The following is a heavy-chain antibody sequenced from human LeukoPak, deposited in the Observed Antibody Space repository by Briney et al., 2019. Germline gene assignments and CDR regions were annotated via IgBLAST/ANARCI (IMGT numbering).Heavy chain of an antibody. CDR2: IYYSGST. D-gene: IGHD6-13*01. V-gene: IGHV4-59*01. CDR1: GGSISSYY. CDR3: ARSGSSWYFPGFFDP. J-gene: IGHJ5*02. Sequence: KASETLSLTCTVPGGSISSYYWSWIRQPPGKGLEWIGYIYYSGSTNYNPSLKSRVTISVDTSKNQFSLKLSSVTAADTAVYYCARSGSSWYFPGFFDPWGQGTLVSVSS.